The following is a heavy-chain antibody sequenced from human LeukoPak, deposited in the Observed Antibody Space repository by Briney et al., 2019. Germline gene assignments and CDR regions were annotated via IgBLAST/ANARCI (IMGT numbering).Heavy chain of an antibody. V-gene: IGHV3-7*01. D-gene: IGHD3-10*02. CDR1: GFIFSSSW. CDR3: AELGITMIGGV. CDR2: IKQDGSEK. Sequence: GGSLRLSCAASGFIFSSSWMSWVRQAPGKGLEWVANIKQDGSEKYYVDSVKGRFTISRDNAKNSLYLQMNSLRAEDTAVYYCAELGITMIGGVWGKGTTVTVSS. J-gene: IGHJ6*04.